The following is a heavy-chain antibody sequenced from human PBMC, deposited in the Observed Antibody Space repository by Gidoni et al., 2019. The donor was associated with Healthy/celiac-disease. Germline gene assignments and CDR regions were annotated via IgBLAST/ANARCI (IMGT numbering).Heavy chain of an antibody. CDR1: GFTFSSYS. Sequence: EVQLVESGGGLVKPGGSLRLSCAASGFTFSSYSMNWVRQAPGKGLEWVSSISSSSSYIYYADSVKGRFTISRDNAKNSLYLQMNSLRAEDTAVYYCARGDVWGSYPDYWGQGTLVTVSS. CDR2: ISSSSSYI. D-gene: IGHD3-16*02. CDR3: ARGDVWGSYPDY. J-gene: IGHJ4*02. V-gene: IGHV3-21*01.